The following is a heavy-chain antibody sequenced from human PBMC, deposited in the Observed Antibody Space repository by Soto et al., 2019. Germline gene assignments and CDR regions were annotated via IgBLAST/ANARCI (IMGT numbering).Heavy chain of an antibody. CDR1: GFTFSNAW. V-gene: IGHV3-15*07. Sequence: GGSLRLSCAASGFTFSNAWMNWVRQAPGKGLEWVGRIKSKTDGGTTDYAAPVKGRFTISRDDSKNTLYLQMNSLKTEDTAVYYCARDTSVDYYDTRGAGYWGQGTLVTAPQ. J-gene: IGHJ4*02. CDR3: ARDTSVDYYDTRGAGY. D-gene: IGHD3-22*01. CDR2: IKSKTDGGTT.